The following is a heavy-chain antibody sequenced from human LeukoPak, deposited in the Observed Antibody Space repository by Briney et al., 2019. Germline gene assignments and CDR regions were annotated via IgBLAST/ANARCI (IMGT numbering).Heavy chain of an antibody. D-gene: IGHD3-3*01. J-gene: IGHJ4*02. CDR3: AAAIFGVVIREGLFDY. CDR1: GYTFTSYV. Sequence: ASVKVSCKASGYTFTSYVMHWVRQAPGQRLEWMGWINAGNGNTKYSQKVQGRATITRDTSASTAYMELSSLRSEDTAVYYCAAAIFGVVIREGLFDYWGQGTLVTVSS. CDR2: INAGNGNT. V-gene: IGHV1-3*01.